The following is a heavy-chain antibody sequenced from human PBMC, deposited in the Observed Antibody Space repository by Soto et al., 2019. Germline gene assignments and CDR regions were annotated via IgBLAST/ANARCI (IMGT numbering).Heavy chain of an antibody. V-gene: IGHV3-53*01. CDR1: GFSVTANY. CDR2: IYSGGST. D-gene: IGHD5-12*01. J-gene: IGHJ4*02. CDR3: HGYGY. Sequence: EVQVVESGGGLIQPGGSLRLSCEVSGFSVTANYMSWVRQAPGKGLEWVSVIYSGGSTYYVDSVKGRFSISRDISKNTLYLQMNSLRAEDMAVYYCHGYGYWGQGTLFAVSS.